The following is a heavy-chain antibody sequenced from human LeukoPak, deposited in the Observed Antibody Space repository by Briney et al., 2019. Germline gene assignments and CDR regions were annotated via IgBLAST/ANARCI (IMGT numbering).Heavy chain of an antibody. CDR1: GGSISSYY. J-gene: IGHJ6*03. V-gene: IGHV4-4*07. CDR2: IYPTGST. CDR3: ARVHWSDGGVYYYYYMDV. Sequence: SETLTLTCTVSGGSISSYYWSWIRQPAGKGLEWIGRIYPTGSTNYNPSLKSRVTMSVDASEKQLSLKLSSVTAADTAVYYCARVHWSDGGVYYYYYMDVWGKGTTVTVSS. D-gene: IGHD2-8*02.